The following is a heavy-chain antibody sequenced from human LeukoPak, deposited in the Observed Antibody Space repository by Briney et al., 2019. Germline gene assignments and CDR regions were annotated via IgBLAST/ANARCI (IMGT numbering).Heavy chain of an antibody. CDR3: ATSWGPDTSAFRWGRDGMDV. V-gene: IGHV3-23*01. J-gene: IGHJ6*02. Sequence: GGSLRLSCAVSGLTFNNYAMSWVRQAPGKGLEWVSAISKSGDHTYYAASAKGRFTIYRDNSKNTQYLQMNSLRAEDTAVYYCATSWGPDTSAFRWGRDGMDVWGQGATVIVS. CDR2: ISKSGDHT. D-gene: IGHD3-16*01. CDR1: GLTFNNYA.